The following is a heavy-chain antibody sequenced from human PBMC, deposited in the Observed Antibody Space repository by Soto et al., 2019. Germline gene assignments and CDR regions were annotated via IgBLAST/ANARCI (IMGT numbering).Heavy chain of an antibody. D-gene: IGHD3-22*01. V-gene: IGHV3-30-3*01. CDR1: GFTFSSYA. CDR3: ASPQLPDSSGYYY. J-gene: IGHJ4*02. Sequence: GGSLRLSCAASGFTFSSYAMHWVRQAPGKGLEWVAVISYDGSNKYYADSVKGRFTISRDNSKNTLYLQMNSLRAEDTAVYYCASPQLPDSSGYYYWGQGTLVTVSS. CDR2: ISYDGSNK.